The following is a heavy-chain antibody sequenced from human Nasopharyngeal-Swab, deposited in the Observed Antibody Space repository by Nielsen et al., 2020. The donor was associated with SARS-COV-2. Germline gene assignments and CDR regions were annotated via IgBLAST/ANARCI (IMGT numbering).Heavy chain of an antibody. CDR2: IDWDDDK. CDR1: GFSLSTSGMC. CDR3: ARSSYDILTGYYRFPFDY. Sequence: SGPTLVKPTQTVTLTCTFSGFSLSTSGMCVSWIRQPPGKALEWLARIDWDDDKYYSTSLKTRLTISKDTSKNQVVLTMTNMDPVDTATYYCARSSYDILTGYYRFPFDYWGQGTLVTVSS. J-gene: IGHJ4*02. V-gene: IGHV2-70*11. D-gene: IGHD3-9*01.